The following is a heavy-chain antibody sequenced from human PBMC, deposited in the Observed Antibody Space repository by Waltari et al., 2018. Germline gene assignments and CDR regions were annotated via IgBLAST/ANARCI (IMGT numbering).Heavy chain of an antibody. CDR2: IYYSGST. V-gene: IGHV4-59*01. CDR1: GGSISSYY. Sequence: QVQLQESGPGLVKPSETLSLTCTVSGGSISSYYWSWIRQPPGKGLEWIGYIYYSGSTNYNPSRKSRVTISVDTSKNQFSLKLSSVTAADTAVYYCARGVNWFDPWGQGTLVTVSS. J-gene: IGHJ5*02. CDR3: ARGVNWFDP.